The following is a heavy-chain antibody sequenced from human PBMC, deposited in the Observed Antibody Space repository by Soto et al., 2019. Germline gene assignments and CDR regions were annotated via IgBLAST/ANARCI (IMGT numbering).Heavy chain of an antibody. CDR2: IYWDDDK. V-gene: IGHV2-5*02. CDR1: GFSLSTSEVG. Sequence: QITLKESGPTLVKPTQTLTLTCTFSGFSLSTSEVGVGWIRQPPGKALEWLALIYWDDDKRYSPSLKSRLTITKDTSKNQVVLTMTNMDPVDTATYYCAHRRYYDSSGYGTIWPAFDIWGQGTMVTVSS. CDR3: AHRRYYDSSGYGTIWPAFDI. D-gene: IGHD3-22*01. J-gene: IGHJ3*02.